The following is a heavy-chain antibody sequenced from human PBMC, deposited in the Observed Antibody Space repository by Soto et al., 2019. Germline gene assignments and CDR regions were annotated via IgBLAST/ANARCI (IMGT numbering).Heavy chain of an antibody. J-gene: IGHJ4*02. Sequence: QVQLVQSGAEVKKPESSVKVSCKAPGGTFSTYAISWVRQAPGQGLEWMGGIIPMFGTANYAQRFQDRVTITAEESPNTVYMEPSSLRSEDTAVYFCASGIQLWLRRINNGYSGWGQGTLVTVSS. CDR2: IIPMFGTA. D-gene: IGHD5-18*01. CDR3: ASGIQLWLRRINNGYSG. CDR1: GGTFSTYA. V-gene: IGHV1-69*12.